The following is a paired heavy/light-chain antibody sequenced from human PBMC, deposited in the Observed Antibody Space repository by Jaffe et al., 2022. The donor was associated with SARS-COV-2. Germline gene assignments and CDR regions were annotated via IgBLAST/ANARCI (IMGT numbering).Heavy chain of an antibody. Sequence: QVQLQESGPGLVKPSQTLSLTCTVSGGSISSGDYYWSWIRQPPGKGLEWIGYIYYSGSTYYNPSLKSRVTISVDTSKNQFSLKLSSVTAADTAVYYCARAPTNGDRGWGYYYGMDVWGQGTTVTVSS. CDR3: ARAPTNGDRGWGYYYGMDV. J-gene: IGHJ6*02. D-gene: IGHD4-17*01. V-gene: IGHV4-30-4*01. CDR1: GGSISSGDYY. CDR2: IYYSGST.
Light chain of an antibody. CDR3: QQYGWT. J-gene: IGKJ1*01. CDR1: QSVSSSY. V-gene: IGKV3-20*01. Sequence: EIVLTQSPGTLSLSPGERATLSCRASQSVSSSYLAWYQQKPGQAPRLLIYGASSRATGIPDRFSGSGSGTDFTLTISRLEPEDFAVYYCQQYGWTFGQGTKVEIK. CDR2: GAS.